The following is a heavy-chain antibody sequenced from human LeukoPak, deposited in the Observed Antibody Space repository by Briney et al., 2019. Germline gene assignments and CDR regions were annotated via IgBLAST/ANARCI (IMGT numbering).Heavy chain of an antibody. CDR2: IYYSGST. CDR3: VRHDYYGSGSYDY. D-gene: IGHD3-10*01. V-gene: IGHV4-59*01. CDR1: GGSISNYY. J-gene: IGHJ4*02. Sequence: PSETLSLTCTVSGGSISNYYWSWIRQPPGKGLEWIGYIYYSGSTNYNSSLKSRVTISVDTSKNQFSLKLSSVTAADTAVYYCVRHDYYGSGSYDYWGQGTLVTVSS.